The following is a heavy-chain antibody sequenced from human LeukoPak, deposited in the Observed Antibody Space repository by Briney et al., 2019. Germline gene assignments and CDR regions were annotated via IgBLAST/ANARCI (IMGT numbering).Heavy chain of an antibody. CDR1: GGSISSYY. V-gene: IGHV4-59*08. Sequence: SETLSLTCTVSGGSISSYYWSWVRQPPGKGLEWIGFVYYTGSTNYSPSLKSRVTISVDTPKNQFSLKLSSVTAADTALYYCVSSRCHIIMDVWGKGTTVTISS. CDR2: VYYTGST. D-gene: IGHD2-21*01. CDR3: VSSRCHIIMDV. J-gene: IGHJ6*04.